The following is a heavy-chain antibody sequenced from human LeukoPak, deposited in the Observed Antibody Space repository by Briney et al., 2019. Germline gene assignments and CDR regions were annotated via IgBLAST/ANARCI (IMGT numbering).Heavy chain of an antibody. CDR1: GLTFSSDW. D-gene: IGHD3-3*01. Sequence: LTGVSLRLSCVASGLTFSSDWMTWVRQAPGKGLEWLASITHDGSENYLVDSVKGRFTISRDNAQSSLFLQMNSLRVDDTAVYHCARIYYDSWSGYSWFDPWGQGILVTVSS. V-gene: IGHV3-7*01. CDR3: ARIYYDSWSGYSWFDP. J-gene: IGHJ5*02. CDR2: ITHDGSEN.